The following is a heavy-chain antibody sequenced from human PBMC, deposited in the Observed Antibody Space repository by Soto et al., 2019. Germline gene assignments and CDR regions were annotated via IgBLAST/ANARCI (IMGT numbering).Heavy chain of an antibody. Sequence: GGSLRLSCAASGFTFSNAWMSWVRQAPGKGLEWVGRIKSKTDGGTTDYAAPVKGRFTISRDDSKNTLYLQMNSLKTEDTAVYYCTKALLIWFGELSPFDYWGQGTLVTVYS. CDR1: GFTFSNAW. CDR2: IKSKTDGGTT. CDR3: TKALLIWFGELSPFDY. D-gene: IGHD3-10*01. V-gene: IGHV3-15*01. J-gene: IGHJ4*02.